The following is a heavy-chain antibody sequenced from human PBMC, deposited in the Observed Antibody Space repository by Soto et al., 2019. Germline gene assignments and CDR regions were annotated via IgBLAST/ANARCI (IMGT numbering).Heavy chain of an antibody. CDR2: ISYGGGTT. CDR1: EFTFSNYA. CDR3: AKNPGYYYDSTGYHFDY. V-gene: IGHV3-23*01. J-gene: IGHJ4*02. D-gene: IGHD3-22*01. Sequence: GGFLRLSCAASEFTFSNYARSCVRQAPGKELEWVSAISYGGGTTYYADSVKGRFTISRDNSKITLYLQMNSLRAEDTVVYYCAKNPGYYYDSTGYHFDYWGQGTLVTVSS.